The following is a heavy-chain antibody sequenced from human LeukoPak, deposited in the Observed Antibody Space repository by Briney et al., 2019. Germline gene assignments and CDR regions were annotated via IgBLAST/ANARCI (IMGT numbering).Heavy chain of an antibody. D-gene: IGHD5-12*01. CDR1: GFTFSNSW. CDR2: INERGSST. J-gene: IGHJ4*02. CDR3: AGGRLVATSKAVAIDY. V-gene: IGHV3-74*01. Sequence: RGSLRLSCAASGFTFSNSWLHWVRQAPGKGLVWVSRINERGSSTSYADSVKGRFTISRDNAKNTLYLQMNNLRADDTAVYYCAGGRLVATSKAVAIDYWGQGTLVTVSS.